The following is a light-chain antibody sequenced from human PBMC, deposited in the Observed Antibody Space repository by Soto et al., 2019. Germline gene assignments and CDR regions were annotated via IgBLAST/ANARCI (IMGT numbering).Light chain of an antibody. CDR3: MEASHSPYS. Sequence: DIVMTQTPLSSPVTLGQPASISCRSSQRLVHSDGNTYLSWLQQRPGQPPRHLIYKISNRFSGDQGRVRGSGAWAHFTLNITTVEAKDGLVYYCMEASHSPYSFGQGNKLDIK. CDR1: QRLVHSDGNTY. J-gene: IGKJ2*01. CDR2: KIS. V-gene: IGKV2-24*01.